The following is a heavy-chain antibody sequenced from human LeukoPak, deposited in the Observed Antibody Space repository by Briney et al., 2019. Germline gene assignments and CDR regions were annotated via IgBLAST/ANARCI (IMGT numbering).Heavy chain of an antibody. Sequence: GGSLRLSCAASGFTFSSYAMSWVRQAPGKGLEWVSAISGSGGSTYYADSVRGRFTISRDNSKNTLYLQMNSLRAEDTAVYYCAKAGCSGGSCYSDYWGQGTLVTVSS. CDR1: GFTFSSYA. CDR3: AKAGCSGGSCYSDY. CDR2: ISGSGGST. D-gene: IGHD2-15*01. J-gene: IGHJ4*02. V-gene: IGHV3-23*01.